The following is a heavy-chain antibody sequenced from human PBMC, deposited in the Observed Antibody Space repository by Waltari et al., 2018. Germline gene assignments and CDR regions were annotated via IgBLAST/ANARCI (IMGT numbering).Heavy chain of an antibody. D-gene: IGHD1-26*01. CDR1: GYTYTGYY. V-gene: IGHV1-2*02. Sequence: QVQLVQSGAEVKKPGASVTVSCKASGYTYTGYYMHWVRQAPGQGLEWVGWVNPSNGATKYAQNFQGRVTMTSDTSISTFYMELRRLRSGDTGMYYCVRDQGVGGTSLNYWGQGTLVTVSS. CDR3: VRDQGVGGTSLNY. CDR2: VNPSNGAT. J-gene: IGHJ4*02.